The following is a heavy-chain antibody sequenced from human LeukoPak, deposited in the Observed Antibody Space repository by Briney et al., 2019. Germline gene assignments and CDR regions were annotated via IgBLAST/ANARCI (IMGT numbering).Heavy chain of an antibody. J-gene: IGHJ6*03. CDR2: IYPGDSDT. Sequence: RGESLKISCKGSGYSFTSYWIGWVRQMPGKGLEWMGIIYPGDSDTRYSPSFQGQVTISADKSISTAYLQWSSLKASDTAMYYCARLVGYCSGGSCYHMNYYYYYMDVWGKGTTVTVSS. D-gene: IGHD2-15*01. CDR1: GYSFTSYW. CDR3: ARLVGYCSGGSCYHMNYYYYYMDV. V-gene: IGHV5-51*01.